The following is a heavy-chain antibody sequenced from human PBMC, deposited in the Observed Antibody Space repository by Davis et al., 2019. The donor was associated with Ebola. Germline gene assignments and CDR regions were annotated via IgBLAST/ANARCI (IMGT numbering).Heavy chain of an antibody. V-gene: IGHV4-34*01. CDR1: GGSISSYY. CDR2: INHSGST. J-gene: IGHJ4*02. D-gene: IGHD2-2*01. CDR3: ARRTYCSSTSCPPGDLNY. Sequence: PSETLSLTCTVSGGSISSYYWSWIRQPPGKGLEWIGEINHSGSTNYNPSLKSRVTISVDTSKNQFSLKLSSVTAADTAVYYCARRTYCSSTSCPPGDLNYWGQGTLVTVSS.